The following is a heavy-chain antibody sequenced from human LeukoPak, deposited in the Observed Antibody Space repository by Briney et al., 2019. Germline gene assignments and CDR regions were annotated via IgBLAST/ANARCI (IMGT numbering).Heavy chain of an antibody. CDR1: GFSFSSYS. V-gene: IGHV3-21*01. D-gene: IGHD6-19*01. J-gene: IGHJ4*02. CDR2: ISSSSSYI. Sequence: PGGSLRLSCAASGFSFSSYSMNWVRQAPGKGLEWVSSISSSSSYIYYADSVKGRFTISRDNAKNSLYLQMNSLRAEDTAVYYCAREIAVAGTRGDYWGLGTLVTVSS. CDR3: AREIAVAGTRGDY.